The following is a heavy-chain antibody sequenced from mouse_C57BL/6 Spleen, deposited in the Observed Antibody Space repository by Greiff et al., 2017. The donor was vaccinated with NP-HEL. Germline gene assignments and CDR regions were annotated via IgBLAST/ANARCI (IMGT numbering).Heavy chain of an antibody. CDR1: GYAFSSSW. D-gene: IGHD1-1*01. CDR3: ASVGNYYGSSPLDY. J-gene: IGHJ2*01. CDR2: IYPGDGDT. Sequence: VQLQQSGPELVKPGASVKISCKASGYAFSSSWMNWVKQRPGKGLEWIGRIYPGDGDTNYNGKFKGKATLTADKSSSTAYMQLSSLTSEDSAVYVWASVGNYYGSSPLDYWGQGTTLTVSS. V-gene: IGHV1-82*01.